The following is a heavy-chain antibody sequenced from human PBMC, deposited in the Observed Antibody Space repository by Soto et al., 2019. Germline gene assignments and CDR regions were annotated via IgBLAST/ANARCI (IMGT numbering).Heavy chain of an antibody. CDR1: GYTFTIYA. V-gene: IGHV1-46*01. D-gene: IGHD4-17*01. CDR3: VRDRFGYGDSGD. CDR2: ISPGDGST. Sequence: GASVKVSCKASGYTFTIYAIYWVRQAPGQGLEWMGFISPGDGSTYSAQKFQGRVTMTRDTSTSTVYLELSSLRAEDSAMYYCVRDRFGYGDSGDWGQGTLVTVSS. J-gene: IGHJ4*02.